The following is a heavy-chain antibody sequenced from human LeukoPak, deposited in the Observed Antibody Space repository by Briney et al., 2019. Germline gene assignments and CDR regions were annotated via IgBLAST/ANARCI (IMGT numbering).Heavy chain of an antibody. Sequence: GASVKVSCKASGYNFPSHGISWVRQAPGQGLEWMGWISVDIGNTNYAQRLQGRVTMTTDTSTTTAYLELTSLTSDDTAVYYCARDRSGYCGGTSCLLFDYWGQGTLVTVSS. J-gene: IGHJ4*02. CDR3: ARDRSGYCGGTSCLLFDY. D-gene: IGHD2-15*01. CDR2: ISVDIGNT. V-gene: IGHV1-18*01. CDR1: GYNFPSHG.